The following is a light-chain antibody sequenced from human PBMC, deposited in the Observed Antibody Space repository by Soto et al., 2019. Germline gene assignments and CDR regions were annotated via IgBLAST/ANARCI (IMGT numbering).Light chain of an antibody. CDR2: GAS. V-gene: IGKV3-15*01. Sequence: EIVMTQSPATLSVSPGERATLSCRASQSVSSNLAWYQQKPGQAPRLLIYGASTRATGIPARFSGSGSGTAFTLTISRLQSEDFAFYYCKQYNNWPPITFGQGTRLEIK. CDR3: KQYNNWPPIT. J-gene: IGKJ5*01. CDR1: QSVSSN.